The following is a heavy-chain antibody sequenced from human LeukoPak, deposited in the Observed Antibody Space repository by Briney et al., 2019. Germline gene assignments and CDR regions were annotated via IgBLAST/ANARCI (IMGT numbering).Heavy chain of an antibody. D-gene: IGHD6-6*01. V-gene: IGHV3-33*01. J-gene: IGHJ4*02. Sequence: GGSLRLSCAASGFIFSSYGMHWVRQAPGKGLDWVAVIWYDGSRIYYADSVKGRFTISRDNSENTLYLQMNSLRAEDTAVYYCARAYSSSSEANFDYWGQGTLVTVSS. CDR1: GFIFSSYG. CDR3: ARAYSSSSEANFDY. CDR2: IWYDGSRI.